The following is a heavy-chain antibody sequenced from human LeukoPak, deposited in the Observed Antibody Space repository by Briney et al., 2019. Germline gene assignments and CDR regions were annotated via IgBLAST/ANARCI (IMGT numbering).Heavy chain of an antibody. CDR1: GFTLSSCG. D-gene: IGHD2-15*01. J-gene: IGHJ4*02. Sequence: GVSLRLSCAASGFTLSSCGMHWVRQAPGKGLEWVAFIRYDGSNKYYADSVKGRFTISRDNSKNTLYLQMNSLRAEDTAVYYCAKDLDIVVVVAATRGLGDYWGQGTLVTVSS. CDR3: AKDLDIVVVVAATRGLGDY. CDR2: IRYDGSNK. V-gene: IGHV3-30*02.